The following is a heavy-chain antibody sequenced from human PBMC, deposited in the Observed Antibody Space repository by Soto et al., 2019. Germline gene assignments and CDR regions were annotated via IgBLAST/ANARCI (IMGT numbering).Heavy chain of an antibody. CDR3: ARVGGFGATTIDY. Sequence: SETLSLTCTVSGGSISSGDYYWSWIRQPPGKGLEWIGYIYYSGSTYYNPSLKSRVTISVDTSKNQFSLKLSSVTAADTVVFYCARVGGFGATTIDYWGQGTLVTVSS. V-gene: IGHV4-30-4*01. D-gene: IGHD3-10*01. CDR1: GGSISSGDYY. J-gene: IGHJ4*02. CDR2: IYYSGST.